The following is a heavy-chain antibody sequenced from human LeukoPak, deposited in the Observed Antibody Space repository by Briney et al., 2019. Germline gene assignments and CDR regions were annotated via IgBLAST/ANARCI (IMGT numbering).Heavy chain of an antibody. V-gene: IGHV3-53*01. Sequence: GGSLRLSCAASGFTVSNNYMSWVRQAPGKGLEWVSIIDTGVDTYYADSVKGRFTISRDNSKNTLYLQVNSLRAEDTAVYYCARDLHYWGQGTLVTVSS. CDR1: GFTVSNNY. J-gene: IGHJ4*02. CDR2: IDTGVDT. CDR3: ARDLHY.